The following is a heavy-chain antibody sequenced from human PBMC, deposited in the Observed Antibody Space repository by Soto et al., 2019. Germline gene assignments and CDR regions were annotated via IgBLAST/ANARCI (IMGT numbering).Heavy chain of an antibody. CDR1: GGSISSYY. Sequence: SETLSLTCTVSGGSISSYYWSWSRQPPGKGLEWIGYIYYSGSTNYNPSLKSRVTISVDTSKNQFSLKLSSVTAADTAVYYCARADPSGWLDYWGQGTLVTVSS. CDR2: IYYSGST. V-gene: IGHV4-59*01. CDR3: ARADPSGWLDY. D-gene: IGHD6-19*01. J-gene: IGHJ4*02.